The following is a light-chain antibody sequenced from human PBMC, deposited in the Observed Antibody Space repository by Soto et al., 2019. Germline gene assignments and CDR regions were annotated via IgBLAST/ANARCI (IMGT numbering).Light chain of an antibody. CDR3: QHYNNWPWT. CDR1: QSVSSSY. CDR2: GAT. Sequence: EIVLTQSPGTLSLSPGEIATLSCSASQSVSSSYLAWYQQRRGQAPRLLIYGATSRATGIPDRFSGSGSGTEFTLTISSLQSEDFAVYFCQHYNNWPWTFGQGTKVDIK. V-gene: IGKV3-20*01. J-gene: IGKJ1*01.